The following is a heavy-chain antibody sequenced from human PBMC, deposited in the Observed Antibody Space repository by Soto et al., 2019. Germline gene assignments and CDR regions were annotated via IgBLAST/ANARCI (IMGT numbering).Heavy chain of an antibody. J-gene: IGHJ3*02. Sequence: QVQLQQWGAGLLKPSETLSLTCAVYGGFVSSGSYYWSWIRQPPGKGLEWIGEMSHSGGTHFNPSLKSRVTISVDTSKNQFSPKMSSVTAADTAVYYCARVERGTATTGVDAFDIWGPGTMVTVSS. V-gene: IGHV4-34*01. CDR3: ARVERGTATTGVDAFDI. CDR1: GGFVSSGSYY. CDR2: MSHSGGT. D-gene: IGHD1-1*01.